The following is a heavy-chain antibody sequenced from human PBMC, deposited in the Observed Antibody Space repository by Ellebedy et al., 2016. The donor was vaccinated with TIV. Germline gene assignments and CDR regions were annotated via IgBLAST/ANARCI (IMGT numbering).Heavy chain of an antibody. CDR1: GYTFTSYA. J-gene: IGHJ4*02. CDR3: ARGRGGSYVRYDY. Sequence: ASVKVSXXASGYTFTSYAMHWVRQAPGQRLEWMGWINAGNGNTKYSQKFQGRVTITRDTSASTAYMELSSLRSEDTAVYYCARGRGGSYVRYDYWGQGTLVTVSS. CDR2: INAGNGNT. V-gene: IGHV1-3*01. D-gene: IGHD1-26*01.